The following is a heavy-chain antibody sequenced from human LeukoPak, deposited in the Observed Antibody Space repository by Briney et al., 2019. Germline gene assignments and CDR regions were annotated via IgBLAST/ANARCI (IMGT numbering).Heavy chain of an antibody. J-gene: IGHJ6*03. D-gene: IGHD6-13*01. CDR3: ARPATPGVFYYYMDV. CDR1: GGSISSSSYY. V-gene: IGHV4-39*01. CDR2: IYYSGST. Sequence: PSETLSLTCTVSGGSISSSSYYWGWIRQPPGKGLEWIGSIYYSGSTYYNPSLKSRVTISVDTCKNQFSLKLSPVTAADTAVYYCARPATPGVFYYYMDVWGKGTTVTVSS.